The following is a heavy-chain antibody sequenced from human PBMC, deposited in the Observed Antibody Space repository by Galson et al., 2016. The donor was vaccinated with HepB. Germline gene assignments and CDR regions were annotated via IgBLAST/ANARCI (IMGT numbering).Heavy chain of an antibody. Sequence: SVKVSCKASGYTFTRYAMHWVRQAPGQRLEWMGWINAGNGKTKYSQKFQGRVTMTRDTSTSTVYMELSSLRSEDTAVYYCARDRGFYGGDYWGQGTLVSVSS. V-gene: IGHV1-3*01. CDR2: INAGNGKT. D-gene: IGHD4-17*01. J-gene: IGHJ4*02. CDR3: ARDRGFYGGDY. CDR1: GYTFTRYA.